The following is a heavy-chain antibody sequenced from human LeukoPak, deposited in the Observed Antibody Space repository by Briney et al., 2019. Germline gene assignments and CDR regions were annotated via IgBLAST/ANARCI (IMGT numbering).Heavy chain of an antibody. D-gene: IGHD6-13*01. J-gene: IGHJ4*02. CDR3: ARDSSSWSN. CDR1: GGTFNSYA. CDR2: IIPMSDTA. Sequence: SVKVSCKASGGTFNSYAISWVRQAPGQGLEWMGGIIPMSDTANYPQKFRGRLTITADIPTSTVYMELSSLRSEDTAVYYCARDSSSWSNWGQGTLVTVSS. V-gene: IGHV1-69*06.